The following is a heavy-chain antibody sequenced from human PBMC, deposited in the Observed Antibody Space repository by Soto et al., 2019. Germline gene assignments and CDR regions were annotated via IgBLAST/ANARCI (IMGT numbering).Heavy chain of an antibody. J-gene: IGHJ4*02. CDR3: AGEGGGTGLHV. V-gene: IGHV1-69*12. CDR1: GGTFKNYG. CDR2: IIPMFGIA. D-gene: IGHD3-16*01. Sequence: QVQLVQSGAEVKKPGSSVRVSCRTSGGTFKNYGFSWVRQAPGQGLEWMGGIIPMFGIANYGQIFQGRLTITADESTNTAYMDLSSLKSDDTAVYYCAGEGGGTGLHVWGQGTQVTVSS.